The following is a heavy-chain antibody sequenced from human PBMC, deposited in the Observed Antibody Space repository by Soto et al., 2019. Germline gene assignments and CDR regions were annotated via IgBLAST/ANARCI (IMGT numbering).Heavy chain of an antibody. Sequence: QVQLVQSGAEVKKPGSSVKVSCKASGGTFSSYAISWVRQAPGQGLEWMGGIIPIFGTANYAQKFQGRVTITADESTSTAYMELSSLRSEDTAVYYCARGRMVGVVPAASPGDAFDIWGQGTMVTVSS. V-gene: IGHV1-69*01. CDR3: ARGRMVGVVPAASPGDAFDI. J-gene: IGHJ3*02. CDR1: GGTFSSYA. CDR2: IIPIFGTA. D-gene: IGHD2-2*01.